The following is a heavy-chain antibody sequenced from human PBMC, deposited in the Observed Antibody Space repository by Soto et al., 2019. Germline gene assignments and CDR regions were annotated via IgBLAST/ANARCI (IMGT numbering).Heavy chain of an antibody. Sequence: GGSLRLSCAASGFSFSSYWMSWVRQDPGKGLEWVAVIWYDGSNKYYADSVKGRFTISRDNSKNTLYLQMNSLRAEDTAVYYCARDYSSSWYSYYYYCMDVWGQGTTVTVSS. J-gene: IGHJ6*02. V-gene: IGHV3-33*08. D-gene: IGHD6-13*01. CDR3: ARDYSSSWYSYYYYCMDV. CDR1: GFSFSSYW. CDR2: IWYDGSNK.